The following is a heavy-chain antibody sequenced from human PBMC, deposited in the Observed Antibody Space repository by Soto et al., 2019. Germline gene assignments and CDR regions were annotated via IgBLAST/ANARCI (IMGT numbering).Heavy chain of an antibody. Sequence: GGSLRLSCAASGFTFSSYGMHWVRQAPGKGLEWVAVISYDGSNKYYADSVKGRFTISRDNSKNTLYLQMNSLRAEDTAVYYCATTKGGWGDCGERYSYGRVDYWGQGTLVTVSS. CDR3: ATTKGGWGDCGERYSYGRVDY. CDR1: GFTFSSYG. V-gene: IGHV3-30*03. J-gene: IGHJ4*02. CDR2: ISYDGSNK. D-gene: IGHD5-18*01.